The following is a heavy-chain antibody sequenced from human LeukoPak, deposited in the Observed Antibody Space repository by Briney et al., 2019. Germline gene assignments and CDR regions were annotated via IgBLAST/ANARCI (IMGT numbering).Heavy chain of an antibody. Sequence: GRSLRLSCSASGFTFSSYAMHWVRQAPGKGLEWVAVISYDGSNKYYADSVKGRFTISRDNSKNTLYLQMNSLRAEDTAVYYCAREGGVVVVPAAIPDAFDIWGQGTMVTVSS. CDR2: ISYDGSNK. D-gene: IGHD2-2*01. CDR3: AREGGVVVVPAAIPDAFDI. V-gene: IGHV3-30*04. CDR1: GFTFSSYA. J-gene: IGHJ3*02.